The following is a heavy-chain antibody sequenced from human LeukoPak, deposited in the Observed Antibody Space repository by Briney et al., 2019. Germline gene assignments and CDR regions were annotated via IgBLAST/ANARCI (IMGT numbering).Heavy chain of an antibody. CDR2: INTNTGNP. V-gene: IGHV7-4-1*02. Sequence: ASVKVSCKASGYTFTSYAMNWVRQAPGQGLEWMGWINTNTGNPTYAQGFTGRFVFSLDTSVSTAYLQISSLKAEDTAVYYCARDIGDGYNYAFDIWGQGTMVTVSS. D-gene: IGHD5-24*01. J-gene: IGHJ3*02. CDR1: GYTFTSYA. CDR3: ARDIGDGYNYAFDI.